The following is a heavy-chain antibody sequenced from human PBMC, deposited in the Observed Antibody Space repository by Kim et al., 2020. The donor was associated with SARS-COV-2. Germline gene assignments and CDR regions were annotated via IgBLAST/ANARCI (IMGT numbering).Heavy chain of an antibody. V-gene: IGHV3-33*01. J-gene: IGHJ4*02. CDR3: ARGAWGSAIDY. D-gene: IGHD7-27*01. Sequence: YYADSGKGRFTISRDNSKNTLYLQMNSLRAEDTAVYYCARGAWGSAIDYWGQGTLVTVSS.